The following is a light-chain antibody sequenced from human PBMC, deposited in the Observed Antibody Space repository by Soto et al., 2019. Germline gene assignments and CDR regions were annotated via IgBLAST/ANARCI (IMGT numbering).Light chain of an antibody. CDR1: SGDIGDYNY. CDR2: DVN. CDR3: CSYTRSGTLI. V-gene: IGLV2-14*01. Sequence: QSVLTQPASVSGSPGQSITISCVGTSGDIGDYNYVSWYQQHPGKVPKVIIYDVNNRPSGVFYRFSGTKSGNTASLTVSGLQAEDEADYYCCSYTRSGTLIFGTGTKVTVL. J-gene: IGLJ1*01.